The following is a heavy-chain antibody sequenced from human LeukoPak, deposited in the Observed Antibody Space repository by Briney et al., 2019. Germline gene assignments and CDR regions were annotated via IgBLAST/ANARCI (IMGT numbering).Heavy chain of an antibody. CDR2: IKQDGSEQ. CDR3: AIYDSSGYSTLDY. CDR1: GFTFSLYW. V-gene: IGHV3-7*01. Sequence: GGSLRLSCAASGFTFSLYWMTWVRQAPGKGLEWVANIKQDGSEQYYVDSVKGRFTISRDNAKNSLYLQMNSLRAEDTAVYYCAIYDSSGYSTLDYWGQGTLVTVSS. J-gene: IGHJ4*02. D-gene: IGHD3-22*01.